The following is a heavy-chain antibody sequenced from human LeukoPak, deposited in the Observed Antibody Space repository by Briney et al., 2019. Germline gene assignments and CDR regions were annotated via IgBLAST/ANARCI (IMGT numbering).Heavy chain of an antibody. CDR1: GGSISSYY. CDR3: ARVDRYYGSGSYRPDYYYYYYMDV. D-gene: IGHD3-10*01. J-gene: IGHJ6*03. CDR2: IYYSGST. V-gene: IGHV4-59*01. Sequence: SETLSLTCTVSGGSISSYYWSWIRQPPGKGLEWIGNIYYSGSTNYNPSLKSRVTISVDTSKNQFSLKLSSVTAADTAVYYCARVDRYYGSGSYRPDYYYYYYMDVWGKGTTVTISS.